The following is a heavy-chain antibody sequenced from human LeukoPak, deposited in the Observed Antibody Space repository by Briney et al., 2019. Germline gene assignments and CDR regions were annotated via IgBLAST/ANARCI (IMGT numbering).Heavy chain of an antibody. CDR1: GGSINSYY. V-gene: IGHV4-59*08. J-gene: IGHJ3*02. CDR3: ARLYGDYIDAFDI. Sequence: SETLSLTCTGSGGSINSYYWIWIRQPPGNGLEGIGYIYYSGSTNYNPSLKSRVTISVDTSKNQFSLKLSSVTAADTAVYYCARLYGDYIDAFDIWGQGTMVTVSS. D-gene: IGHD4-17*01. CDR2: IYYSGST.